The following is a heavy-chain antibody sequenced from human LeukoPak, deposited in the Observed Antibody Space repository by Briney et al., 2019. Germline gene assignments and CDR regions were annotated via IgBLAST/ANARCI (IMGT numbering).Heavy chain of an antibody. CDR3: ARGVLGYCSSTSCYRPLIAFDI. CDR1: GYTFTGYY. CDR2: INPNSGGT. Sequence: ASVKVSCKASGYTFTGYYMHWVRQAPGQGLEWMGWINPNSGGTNYAQKFQGRVTMTRDTSISTAYMELSRLRSDDTAVYYCARGVLGYCSSTSCYRPLIAFDIWGQGTMVTVSS. V-gene: IGHV1-2*02. J-gene: IGHJ3*02. D-gene: IGHD2-2*01.